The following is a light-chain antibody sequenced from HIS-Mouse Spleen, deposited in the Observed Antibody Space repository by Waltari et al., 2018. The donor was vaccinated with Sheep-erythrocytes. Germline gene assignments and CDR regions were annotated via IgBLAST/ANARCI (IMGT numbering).Light chain of an antibody. Sequence: IVLTQSPATLSLSPGDRVTLSCRASQSVSSYLAWYQQKPGQAPRLLIYDASNRATGIPARFSGSGSGTDFTLTISSLEPEDFAVYYCQQRSNWYTFGQGTKLEIK. CDR3: QQRSNWYT. CDR2: DAS. CDR1: QSVSSY. J-gene: IGKJ2*01. V-gene: IGKV3-11*01.